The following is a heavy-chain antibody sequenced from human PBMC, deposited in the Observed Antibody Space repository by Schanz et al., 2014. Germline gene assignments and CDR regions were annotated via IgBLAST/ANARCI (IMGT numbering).Heavy chain of an antibody. J-gene: IGHJ4*02. CDR3: ARGGPAYYFDD. CDR1: GFSFSDHA. Sequence: QVQLVDSGGGLVKPGGSLRLSCTASGFSFSDHAMDWVRQAAGKGLEWVSYVRSSSSYTHYADSVKGRFTMSRDNAKNTVHLQMNSLRPEDTAVYYCARGGPAYYFDDWGQGTLVTVSS. CDR2: VRSSSSYT. V-gene: IGHV3-11*06.